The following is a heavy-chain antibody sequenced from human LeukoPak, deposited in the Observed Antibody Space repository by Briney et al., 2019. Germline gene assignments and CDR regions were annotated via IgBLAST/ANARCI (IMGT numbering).Heavy chain of an antibody. D-gene: IGHD3-10*01. J-gene: IGHJ5*02. V-gene: IGHV3-23*01. Sequence: VGCLRLSCAASGFTLNTDAMSWVPEAPGEGREWVSGISGLGGSTYYTDSGKGRFTISRDNSQNTLYLQMDSLRVEDTAVYYCAKDWANMVRGADHWGQGTRVTVSS. CDR2: ISGLGGST. CDR3: AKDWANMVRGADH. CDR1: GFTLNTDA.